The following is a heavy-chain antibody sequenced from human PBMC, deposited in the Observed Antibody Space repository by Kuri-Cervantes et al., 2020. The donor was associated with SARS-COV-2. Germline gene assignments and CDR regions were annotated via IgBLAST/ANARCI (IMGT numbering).Heavy chain of an antibody. CDR3: ARSTYYGSGSYPNRYYFDY. CDR2: ISAYNGNT. V-gene: IGHV1-18*01. J-gene: IGHJ4*02. Sequence: ASVKVSCKASGYTFTSYGISWVRQAPGQGLERMGWISAYNGNTNYAQRLQGRVTMTTDTSTSTAYMELRSLRSDDTAVYYCARSTYYGSGSYPNRYYFDYWGQGTLVTVSS. D-gene: IGHD3-10*01. CDR1: GYTFTSYG.